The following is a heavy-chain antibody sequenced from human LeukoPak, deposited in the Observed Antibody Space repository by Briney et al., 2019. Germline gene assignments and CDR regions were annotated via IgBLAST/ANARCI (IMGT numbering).Heavy chain of an antibody. CDR2: ISGSGGGT. CDR3: AREQGLHDAFDI. J-gene: IGHJ3*02. Sequence: GGSLRLSCAASGFTFSGYATSWVRQAPGKGLEWISAISGSGGGTYYADSVKGRFTISRDNSKNTLYLQMNSLRAEDTAVYYCAREQGLHDAFDIWGQGTMVTVSS. CDR1: GFTFSGYA. D-gene: IGHD4-11*01. V-gene: IGHV3-23*01.